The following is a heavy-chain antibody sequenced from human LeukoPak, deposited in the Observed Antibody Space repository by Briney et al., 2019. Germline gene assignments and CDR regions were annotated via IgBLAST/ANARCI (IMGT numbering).Heavy chain of an antibody. J-gene: IGHJ4*02. V-gene: IGHV3-48*03. Sequence: GGSLRLSCAASGFTFSTYEMTWVRQSPGKGLEWVSYISSSGSTIYYADSVKGRFTISRDNARNSLYLQMNSLRAEDTAVYYCAKDLNYGDLLDYWGQGTLVTVSS. D-gene: IGHD4-17*01. CDR3: AKDLNYGDLLDY. CDR2: ISSSGSTI. CDR1: GFTFSTYE.